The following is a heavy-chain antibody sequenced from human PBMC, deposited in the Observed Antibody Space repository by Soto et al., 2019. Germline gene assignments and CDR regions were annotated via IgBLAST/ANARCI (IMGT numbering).Heavy chain of an antibody. V-gene: IGHV1-46*01. J-gene: IGHJ6*02. CDR1: GYTFTSNY. Sequence: ASVKVSCKESGYTFTSNYMQWVRQAPRQGLEWMGIINPSGGSTSYAQKFQGRVTMTRDTSTSTVYMELSSLRSEDTAVYYCARDPGLAAAGRKLPYYYYGMDVWGQGTTVTVSS. CDR3: ARDPGLAAAGRKLPYYYYGMDV. CDR2: INPSGGST. D-gene: IGHD6-13*01.